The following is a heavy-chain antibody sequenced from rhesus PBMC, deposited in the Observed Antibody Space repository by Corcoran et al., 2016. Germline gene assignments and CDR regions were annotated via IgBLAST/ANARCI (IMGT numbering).Heavy chain of an antibody. D-gene: IGHD1-20*01. J-gene: IGHJ3*01. CDR2: LHGSVGDT. CDR3: AKLISSWNNPAFDF. Sequence: QVQLQESGPGLVKPSETLTLTCAVSGGSITTYYWSWIRPSPGKGLEGIGRLHGSVGDTDYSPSLKSRVTSSIDTSKNQLSLKLTSVTAADTAVYFCAKLISSWNNPAFDFWGQGLRVTVSS. V-gene: IGHV4-160*01. CDR1: GGSITTYY.